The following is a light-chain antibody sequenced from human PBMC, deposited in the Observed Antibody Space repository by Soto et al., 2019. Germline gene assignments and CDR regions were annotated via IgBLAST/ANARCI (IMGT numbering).Light chain of an antibody. Sequence: DIPMTQSPSTLSASIGDRVTITCRASQTINNWLAWYQQKPGKAHNLLIYHASNLETGVPSRFSGSAFGTEFTLNISSLQPDDFATYYCQHYNSYPWTFGQGTKVEIK. CDR1: QTINNW. CDR3: QHYNSYPWT. V-gene: IGKV1-5*01. CDR2: HAS. J-gene: IGKJ1*01.